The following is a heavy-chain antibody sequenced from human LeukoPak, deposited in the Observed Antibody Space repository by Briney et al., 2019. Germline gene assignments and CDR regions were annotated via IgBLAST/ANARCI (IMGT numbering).Heavy chain of an antibody. J-gene: IGHJ4*02. CDR2: IKEEGSEK. Sequence: PGGSLRLSCAVSGFTFSSYWMSWVRQAPGKGLEWVASIKEEGSEKHYVDSVKGRFTISRDNAKNSLYLQMNSLRAEDTAVYYCANSPNYGDYGGFDYWGQGTLVTVSS. CDR1: GFTFSSYW. D-gene: IGHD4-17*01. CDR3: ANSPNYGDYGGFDY. V-gene: IGHV3-7*01.